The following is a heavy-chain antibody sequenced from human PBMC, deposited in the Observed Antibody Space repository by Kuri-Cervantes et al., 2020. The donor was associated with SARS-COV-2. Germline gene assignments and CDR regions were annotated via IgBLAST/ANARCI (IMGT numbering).Heavy chain of an antibody. CDR3: VKDFWSGYPTYYFDY. V-gene: IGHV3-30*18. CDR1: VFTFSSFA. J-gene: IGHJ4*02. D-gene: IGHD3-3*01. Sequence: GESLKISCTASVFTFSSFAMHWVRQAPGKGLEWVAVISDDGSNKFYSDSVRGRFTISRDNSKNTLYLQMDSLRVEDTAVYYCVKDFWSGYPTYYFDYWGQGTQVTVSS. CDR2: ISDDGSNK.